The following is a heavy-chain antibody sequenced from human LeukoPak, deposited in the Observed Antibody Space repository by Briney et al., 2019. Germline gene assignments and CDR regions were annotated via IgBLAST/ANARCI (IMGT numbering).Heavy chain of an antibody. CDR3: TRGVEMTTISPYY. Sequence: GGSLRLSCAVSGFTFSDYTMSWFRQAPGKGLEWVGFIRNKTYSGTTEYAASVKGRFTISRDDSTSIAYLQMTSLKTEDTAMYYCTRGVEMTTISPYYWGQGTLVTVSS. CDR2: IRNKTYSGTT. CDR1: GFTFSDYT. V-gene: IGHV3-49*03. J-gene: IGHJ4*02. D-gene: IGHD5-24*01.